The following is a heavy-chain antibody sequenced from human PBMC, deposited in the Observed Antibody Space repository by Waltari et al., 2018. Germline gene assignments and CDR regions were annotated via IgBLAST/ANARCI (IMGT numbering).Heavy chain of an antibody. Sequence: QVPLQQSGPGLVRPSPPPSLTCAISGESVSRTTHPYTLIIPSPPSGLEWLGRTYYRSKWYKDYAVSVKSRITINTDTSKNQFSLQLNSATPEDTAVYYCARTSYCSSTSCRLDPCGQGTLVTVSS. D-gene: IGHD2-2*01. CDR2: TYYRSKWYK. V-gene: IGHV6-1*01. CDR1: GESVSRTTHP. J-gene: IGHJ5*02. CDR3: ARTSYCSSTSCRLDP.